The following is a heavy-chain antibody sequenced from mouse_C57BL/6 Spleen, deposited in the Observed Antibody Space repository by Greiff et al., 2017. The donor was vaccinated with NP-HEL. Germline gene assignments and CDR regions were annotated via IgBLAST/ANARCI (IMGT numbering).Heavy chain of an antibody. V-gene: IGHV1-42*01. D-gene: IGHD2-4*01. CDR3: ARSDYDTFDY. CDR1: GYSFTGYY. CDR2: INPSTGGT. J-gene: IGHJ2*01. Sequence: EVQLQESGPELVKPGASVKISCKASGYSFTGYYMNWVKQSPEKSLEWIGEINPSTGGTTYNQKFKAKATLTVDKSSSTAYMQLKSLTSEDSAVYYCARSDYDTFDYWGQGTTLTVSS.